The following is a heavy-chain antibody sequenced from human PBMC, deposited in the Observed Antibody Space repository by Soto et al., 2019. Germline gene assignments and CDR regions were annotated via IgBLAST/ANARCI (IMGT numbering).Heavy chain of an antibody. CDR1: GYTMTAHF. CDR3: ATEDGQYCGSV. Sequence: QVQLVQSGAAVRKPGASVKISCKASGYTMTAHFLHWVRQAPGRGLEWMGWINPKNGGTDYAQKSQDRVSRTRDTSINTAYRQRNRLTADDTAVYVCATEDGQYCGSVWGQGTLVSVSS. CDR2: INPKNGGT. J-gene: IGHJ1*01. V-gene: IGHV1-2*02. D-gene: IGHD2-15*01.